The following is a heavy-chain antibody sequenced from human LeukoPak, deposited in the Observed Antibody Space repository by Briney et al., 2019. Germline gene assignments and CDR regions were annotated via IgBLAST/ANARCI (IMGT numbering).Heavy chain of an antibody. CDR1: GFTFSNYG. Sequence: GGSLRLSCAASGFTFSNYGMHWVRQAPGKGLEWVAFIRFDGSSKYYADSVKGRFTISRDNAKNSLYLQMNSLRAEDTAVYYCARMAIVVVISGGYDYWGQGTLVTVSS. J-gene: IGHJ4*02. D-gene: IGHD3-22*01. V-gene: IGHV3-30*02. CDR2: IRFDGSSK. CDR3: ARMAIVVVISGGYDY.